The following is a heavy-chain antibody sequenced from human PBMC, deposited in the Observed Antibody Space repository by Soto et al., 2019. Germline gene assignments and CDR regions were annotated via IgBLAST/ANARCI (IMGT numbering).Heavy chain of an antibody. CDR3: ARDNYSVVVPAAPEVGAFDI. J-gene: IGHJ3*02. CDR2: IIPLLGIT. Sequence: QVQLVQSGGEVKKPGSSVKVSCSVSGGTFRTYTFSWVRQAPGQGLEWMGSIIPLLGITNYAQKFQGRVTIIADKSTNTAYMELSSLTSEATAIFYGARDNYSVVVPAAPEVGAFDIWGQGTMVIVSS. D-gene: IGHD2-15*01. CDR1: GGTFRTYT. V-gene: IGHV1-69*08.